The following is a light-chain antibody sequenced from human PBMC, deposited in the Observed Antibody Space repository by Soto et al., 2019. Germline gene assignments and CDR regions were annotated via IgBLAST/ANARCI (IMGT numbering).Light chain of an antibody. Sequence: QSALTQPPSASGSPGQSVTISCTGTSSDVGGYNYVSWYQQYPGKAPKLIIYEVYKRPSGVPDRFSGSKSGNTAALTVSGLQAEDEADYYCSSYVDTNSYVFGTGTKLTVL. CDR1: SSDVGGYNY. CDR3: SSYVDTNSYV. CDR2: EVY. J-gene: IGLJ1*01. V-gene: IGLV2-8*01.